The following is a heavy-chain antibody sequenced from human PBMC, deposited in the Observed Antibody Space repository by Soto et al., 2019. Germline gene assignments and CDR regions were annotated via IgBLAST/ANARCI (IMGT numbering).Heavy chain of an antibody. CDR3: ASLPSGYSSGWYRPFDY. D-gene: IGHD6-19*01. V-gene: IGHV4-61*01. Sequence: SEALSLTCTGSGCSVSSGSYYWSCIRQPPGKGLEWTRYIYATGNTHHTPHLKSRVTTSVDPSKIQFSLNLPSVTAADTAVYYCASLPSGYSSGWYRPFDYWGQGTLVNVS. CDR1: GCSVSSGSYY. CDR2: IYATGNT. J-gene: IGHJ4*02.